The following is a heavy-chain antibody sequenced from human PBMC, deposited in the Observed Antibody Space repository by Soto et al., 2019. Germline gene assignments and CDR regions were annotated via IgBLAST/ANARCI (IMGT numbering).Heavy chain of an antibody. D-gene: IGHD3-3*01. CDR2: INPSGGST. CDR1: VYTFTSNH. Sequence: APLTVSCKSGVYTFTSNHMHCVRPAHGQGLGWMGIINPSGGSTSYAQTFQGRVTMTRDTSTSTGYMELSSLRSEDTAVYYCARGITIFGVVIPFGRDVWGQGTTVTVS. J-gene: IGHJ6*02. CDR3: ARGITIFGVVIPFGRDV. V-gene: IGHV1-46*01.